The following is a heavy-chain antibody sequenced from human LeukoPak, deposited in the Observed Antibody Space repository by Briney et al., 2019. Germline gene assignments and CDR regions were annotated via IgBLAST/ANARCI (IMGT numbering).Heavy chain of an antibody. CDR2: IYYSGST. V-gene: IGHV4-61*01. CDR1: GVSVSSGSYY. Sequence: SETLSLTCTVSGVSVSSGSYYWSWIRQPPGKGLDWIGYIYYSGSTNYNPSLKSRVTISVDTSKNQFSLKLSSVTAADTAVYYCAREGRHYYDSSGYYQYFDYWGQGTLVTVSS. CDR3: AREGRHYYDSSGYYQYFDY. J-gene: IGHJ4*02. D-gene: IGHD3-22*01.